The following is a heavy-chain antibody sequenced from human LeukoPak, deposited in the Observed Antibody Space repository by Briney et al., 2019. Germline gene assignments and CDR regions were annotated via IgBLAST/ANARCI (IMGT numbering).Heavy chain of an antibody. CDR3: ARDASYDSSGYCGY. D-gene: IGHD3-22*01. CDR1: GFTFSSYS. V-gene: IGHV3-21*01. CDR2: ISSSSSYI. J-gene: IGHJ4*02. Sequence: GGSLRLSCAASGFTFSSYSMNWVRQAPGKGLEWVSSISSSSSYIYYADSVKGRFAISRDNAKNSLYLQMNSLRAEDTAVYYCARDASYDSSGYCGYWGQGTLVTVSS.